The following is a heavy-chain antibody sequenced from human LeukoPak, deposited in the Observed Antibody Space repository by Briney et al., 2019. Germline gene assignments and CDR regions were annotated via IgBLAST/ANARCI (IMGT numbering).Heavy chain of an antibody. Sequence: TSETLSLTYTISGGSVSSASYYRSWIRQPPGKGLEWIGYISYSGSTNYNPSLKSRVTISVDTSKNQFSLKLSSVTAADTAVYYCAKNDYSSSGWFDPWGQGTLVTVSS. J-gene: IGHJ5*02. V-gene: IGHV4-61*01. CDR1: GGSVSSASYY. CDR2: ISYSGST. CDR3: AKNDYSSSGWFDP. D-gene: IGHD6-6*01.